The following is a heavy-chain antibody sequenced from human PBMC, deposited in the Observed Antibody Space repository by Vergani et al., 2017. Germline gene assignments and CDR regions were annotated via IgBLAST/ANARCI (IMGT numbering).Heavy chain of an antibody. CDR3: VKDRGASIGFDD. CDR1: GFSFGSYG. CDR2: LRYDGTTK. D-gene: IGHD2-2*01. J-gene: IGHJ4*02. Sequence: QVQLVESGGGVVQPGGSLRLSCAASGFSFGSYGMHWVRVRQAPGKGLEWLAYLRYDGTTKQYADSVKGRFTISRDNSKNMLYLQMDSLRPEHTAMFYCVKDRGASIGFDDWGQRTQVTVSS. V-gene: IGHV3-30*02.